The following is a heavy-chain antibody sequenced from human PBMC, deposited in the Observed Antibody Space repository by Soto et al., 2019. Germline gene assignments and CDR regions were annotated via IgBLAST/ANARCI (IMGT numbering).Heavy chain of an antibody. CDR2: IHSRGGT. CDR3: SRRAPEGLDR. V-gene: IGHV4-39*02. CDR1: LGSVNTADYF. Sequence: SENLCLTCTVSLGSVNTADYFWAWIRQPPGKGLEFIGSIHSRGGTFYSPSLKSRVSISIDTSKNHFSLRLDSVTAADTAVYFCSRRAPEGLDRWGRGTSVTVSS. J-gene: IGHJ5*02.